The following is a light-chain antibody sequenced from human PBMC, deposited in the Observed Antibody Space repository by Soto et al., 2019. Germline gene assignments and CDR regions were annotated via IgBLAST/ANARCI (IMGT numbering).Light chain of an antibody. CDR3: QQYDRWPVT. J-gene: IGKJ4*01. CDR1: QSVTTN. CDR2: DAS. V-gene: IGKV3-15*01. Sequence: EVVMTQSPATLSVSPGERVTFSCRASQSVTTNLAWYQHKPGQSPRILISDASTGASGIPPRFSGSGSGTEFTLTIDRLQSADFAVYYWQQYDRWPVTFGGGTKVEIK.